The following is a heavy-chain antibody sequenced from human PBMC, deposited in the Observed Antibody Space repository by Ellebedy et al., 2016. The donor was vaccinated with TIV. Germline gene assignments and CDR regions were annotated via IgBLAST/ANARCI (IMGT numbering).Heavy chain of an antibody. CDR1: GFTFGNYA. CDR2: ISWNSASI. CDR3: AKEGEGGYSFGSWFDS. Sequence: SLKISCAASGFTFGNYAMHWVRQAPGKGLEWVSAISWNSASIGYADSVKGRFTISSDNAKTSLYLQMNSLRAEDTAFYYCAKEGEGGYSFGSWFDSWGQGILVTVSS. D-gene: IGHD5-18*01. J-gene: IGHJ5*01. V-gene: IGHV3-9*01.